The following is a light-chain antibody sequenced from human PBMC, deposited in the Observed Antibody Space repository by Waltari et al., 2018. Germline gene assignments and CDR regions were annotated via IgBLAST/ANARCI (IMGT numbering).Light chain of an antibody. CDR3: NSRDSSGNHLV. V-gene: IGLV3-19*01. Sequence: SSELTQDPAVSVALGQTVRITCQGDSLRSYYASRYQQKPGQAPGLVIYGKNNRPSGIPDRFSGSSAGNTASLTITGAQAEDESDYSCNSRDSSGNHLVFGGGTKLTVL. CDR1: SLRSYY. CDR2: GKN. J-gene: IGLJ2*01.